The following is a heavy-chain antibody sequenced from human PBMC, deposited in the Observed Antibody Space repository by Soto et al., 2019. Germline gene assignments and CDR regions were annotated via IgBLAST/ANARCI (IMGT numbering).Heavy chain of an antibody. Sequence: GGSLRLSCAASGFTFSSFAMSWVRQAPGKGLKWVSAITGSGDATFYADSVRGRSNISRDNSKNTLFFQMNSLGAEDTALYYCASGLVGYCSSSSCHAYRFDPWGQGTLVTVSS. J-gene: IGHJ5*02. CDR2: ITGSGDAT. CDR3: ASGLVGYCSSSSCHAYRFDP. V-gene: IGHV3-23*01. D-gene: IGHD2-2*01. CDR1: GFTFSSFA.